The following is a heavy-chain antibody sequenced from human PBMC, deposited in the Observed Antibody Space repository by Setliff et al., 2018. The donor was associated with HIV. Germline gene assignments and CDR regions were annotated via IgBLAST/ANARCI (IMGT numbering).Heavy chain of an antibody. D-gene: IGHD1-26*01. Sequence: PSETLSLTCTVSGGIISSDSFFWSWIRQPAGKGLEWIGHISATGSTNYNPSLKSRVTMSLDTSKNQFSLKLSSVTAADTAVYYCARHRENGWFDPWGQGTLVTVSS. CDR3: ARHRENGWFDP. CDR1: GGIISSDSFF. V-gene: IGHV4-61*09. J-gene: IGHJ5*02. CDR2: ISATGST.